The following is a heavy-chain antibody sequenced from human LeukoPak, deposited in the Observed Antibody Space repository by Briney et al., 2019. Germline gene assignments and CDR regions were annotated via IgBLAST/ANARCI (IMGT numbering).Heavy chain of an antibody. Sequence: GSSVKVSCKASGGTSSSYAISWVRQAPGQGLEWIGGIIPIFGTANYAQKFQGRVTITADESTSTAYMELSSLRSEDTAVYYCARDPNYDILTGYYSDYWGQGTLVTVSS. CDR1: GGTSSSYA. D-gene: IGHD3-9*01. V-gene: IGHV1-69*01. CDR3: ARDPNYDILTGYYSDY. CDR2: IIPIFGTA. J-gene: IGHJ4*02.